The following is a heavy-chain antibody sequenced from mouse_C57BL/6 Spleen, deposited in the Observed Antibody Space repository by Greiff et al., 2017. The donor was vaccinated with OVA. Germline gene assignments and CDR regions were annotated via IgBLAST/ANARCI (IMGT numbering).Heavy chain of an antibody. CDR1: GFNIKDYY. J-gene: IGHJ1*03. Sequence: VQLQQSGAELVRPGASVKLSCTASGFNIKDYYMHWVKQRPEQGLEWIGRIDPEDGDTEYAPKFQGKATMTADTSSNTAYLQLSSLTSEDTAVYYCTTRLGRFPDWYFDVWGTGTTVTVSS. CDR3: TTRLGRFPDWYFDV. D-gene: IGHD4-1*01. CDR2: IDPEDGDT. V-gene: IGHV14-1*01.